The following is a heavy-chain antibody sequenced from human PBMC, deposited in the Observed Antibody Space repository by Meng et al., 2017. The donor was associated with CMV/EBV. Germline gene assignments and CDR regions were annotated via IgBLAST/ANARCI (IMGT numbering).Heavy chain of an antibody. D-gene: IGHD3-22*01. J-gene: IGHJ5*02. CDR2: MNPNSGNT. V-gene: IGHV1-8*01. CDR3: ARTRGDDSSGDFPHWFDP. Sequence: ASVKVSCTASGYTFTSYDINWVRQATGQGLEWMGWMNPNSGNTGYAQKFQGRVTMTRNTSISTSYMELSSLRSEDTAVYYCARTRGDDSSGDFPHWFDPWGQGTLVTVSS. CDR1: GYTFTSYD.